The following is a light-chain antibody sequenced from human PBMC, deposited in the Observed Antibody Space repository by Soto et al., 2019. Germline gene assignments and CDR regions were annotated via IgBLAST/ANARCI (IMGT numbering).Light chain of an antibody. Sequence: EIVLTQSPPTLSLSPGKRATLSCRAIQRVSTDLAWYQQKPGQAPRLLIYDASNRATGIPARFSGSGSGTDFTLTISSLEPEDFAVYYCQQRSNWPPYTFGQGTKLEIK. CDR3: QQRSNWPPYT. J-gene: IGKJ2*01. CDR1: QRVSTD. V-gene: IGKV3-11*01. CDR2: DAS.